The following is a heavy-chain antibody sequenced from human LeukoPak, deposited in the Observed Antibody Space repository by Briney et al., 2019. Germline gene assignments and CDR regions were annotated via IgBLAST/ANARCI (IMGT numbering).Heavy chain of an antibody. CDR1: GGSISSSNW. J-gene: IGHJ3*02. Sequence: SGTLSLTCAVSGGSISSSNWWSWVRQPPGKGLEWIGEIYHSGSTNYNPSLKSRVTISVDKSKNQFSLKLSSVTAADTAVYYCARGHFLMSGSHVGAFDIWGQGTMVTVSS. D-gene: IGHD1-26*01. V-gene: IGHV4-4*02. CDR2: IYHSGST. CDR3: ARGHFLMSGSHVGAFDI.